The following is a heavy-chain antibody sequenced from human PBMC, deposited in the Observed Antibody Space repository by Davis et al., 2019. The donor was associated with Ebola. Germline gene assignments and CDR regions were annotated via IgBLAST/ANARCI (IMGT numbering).Heavy chain of an antibody. CDR3: ARASIQDGYSYRYYFDY. Sequence: GGSLRLSCSASGFTFSSSAMHWVRQAPGRGLEYVSTITNGGGTYYADSVKGRFTISRDNSKNTLYLQMNSLRAEDTAVYYCARASIQDGYSYRYYFDYWGQGTLVTVSS. CDR1: GFTFSSSA. D-gene: IGHD5-18*01. J-gene: IGHJ4*02. V-gene: IGHV3-64*04. CDR2: ITNGGGT.